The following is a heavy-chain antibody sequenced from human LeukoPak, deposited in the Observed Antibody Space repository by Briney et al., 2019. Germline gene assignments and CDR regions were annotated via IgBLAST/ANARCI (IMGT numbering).Heavy chain of an antibody. CDR3: ARAYCSSTSCYTDYYYMDV. J-gene: IGHJ6*03. V-gene: IGHV4-30-4*08. CDR1: GGSISSGDYY. D-gene: IGHD2-2*02. Sequence: SQTLSLTCTVSGGSISSGDYYWSWIRQPPGKGLEWIGYIYYSGSTYYNPSLKSRVTISVDTSKNQFSLKLGSVTAADTAVYYCARAYCSSTSCYTDYYYMDVWGKGTTVTVSS. CDR2: IYYSGST.